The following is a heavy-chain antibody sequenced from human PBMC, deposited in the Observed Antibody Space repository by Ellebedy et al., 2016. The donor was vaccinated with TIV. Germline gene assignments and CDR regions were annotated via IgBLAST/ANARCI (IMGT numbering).Heavy chain of an antibody. V-gene: IGHV4-59*01. D-gene: IGHD6-13*01. J-gene: IGHJ2*01. CDR3: ARAPAGMNREGRFFDL. CDR2: IYYSGGT. CDR1: GGSISSYY. Sequence: MPSETLSLTCTVPGGSISSYYWSWIRQPPGKGLEWIGHIYYSGGTNYNSSLKSRVTMSADTSKNQISLKITSMTAADTAVYYCARAPAGMNREGRFFDLWGRGTLVIVSS.